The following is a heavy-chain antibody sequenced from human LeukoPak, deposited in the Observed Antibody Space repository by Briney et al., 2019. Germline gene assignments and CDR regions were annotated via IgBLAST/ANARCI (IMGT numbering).Heavy chain of an antibody. Sequence: GGSLRLSCAASGFTFSSYSMNWVRQAPGKGLEWVSSISSSSSYIYYADSVKGRFTISRDNAKNSPYLQMNSLRAEDTAVYYCAREATAAGKNDYWGQGTLVTVSS. CDR3: AREATAAGKNDY. J-gene: IGHJ4*02. D-gene: IGHD6-13*01. V-gene: IGHV3-21*01. CDR2: ISSSSSYI. CDR1: GFTFSSYS.